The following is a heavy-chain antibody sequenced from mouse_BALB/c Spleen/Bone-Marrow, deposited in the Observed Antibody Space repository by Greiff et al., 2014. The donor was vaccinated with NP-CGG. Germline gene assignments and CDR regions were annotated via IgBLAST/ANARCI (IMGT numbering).Heavy chain of an antibody. Sequence: VQLQQSGAGLGMPGASVKMSCKASGYTFTDNWIYWVKQRPGQGLEWIGAIDTSYSYTNYNQKFMGKASLTVDASSSTAYMQVSSLTSDDSAVYYCARGGHDFSLDYWGQGTSVTVSS. CDR1: GYTFTDNW. J-gene: IGHJ4*01. CDR3: ARGGHDFSLDY. D-gene: IGHD2-4*01. CDR2: IDTSYSYT. V-gene: IGHV1-69*01.